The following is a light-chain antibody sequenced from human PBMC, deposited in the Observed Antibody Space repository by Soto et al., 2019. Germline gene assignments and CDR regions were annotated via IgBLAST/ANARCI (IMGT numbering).Light chain of an antibody. Sequence: QSALTQPASVSGSPGQSITISCTGTSSDVGPYNRVSWYQQPPGTAPKLMIYEVSNRPSGVPDRFSGSKSGNTASLTISGLQTEDEADYYCSSYTTSSTWVFGGGTKLTVL. CDR3: SSYTTSSTWV. J-gene: IGLJ3*02. CDR1: SSDVGPYNR. CDR2: EVS. V-gene: IGLV2-18*02.